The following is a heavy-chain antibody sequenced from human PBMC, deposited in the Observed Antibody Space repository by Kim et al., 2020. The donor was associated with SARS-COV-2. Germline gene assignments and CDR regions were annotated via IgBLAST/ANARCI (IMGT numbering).Heavy chain of an antibody. CDR3: ATVLASYYYFDY. CDR1: GYTLTELS. Sequence: ASVKVSCKVSGYTLTELSMHWVRQAPGKGLEWMGGFDPEDGETIYAQKFQGRVTMTEDTSTDTAYMELSSLRSEDTAVYYCATVLASYYYFDYWGQGTLVTVSS. J-gene: IGHJ4*02. D-gene: IGHD1-26*01. CDR2: FDPEDGET. V-gene: IGHV1-24*01.